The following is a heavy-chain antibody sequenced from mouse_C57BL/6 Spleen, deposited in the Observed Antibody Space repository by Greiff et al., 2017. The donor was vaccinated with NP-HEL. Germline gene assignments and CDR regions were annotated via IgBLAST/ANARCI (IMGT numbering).Heavy chain of an antibody. Sequence: EVKLVESGPGLVKPSQSLPLTCSVTGYSITSGYYWNWIRQFPGNKLEWMGYISYDGSNNYNPSLKNRISITRDTSKNQFFLKLNSVTTEDTATYYCARASHRPRGYFDVWGTGTTVTVSS. D-gene: IGHD6-1*01. CDR2: ISYDGSN. J-gene: IGHJ1*03. CDR1: GYSITSGYY. CDR3: ARASHRPRGYFDV. V-gene: IGHV3-6*01.